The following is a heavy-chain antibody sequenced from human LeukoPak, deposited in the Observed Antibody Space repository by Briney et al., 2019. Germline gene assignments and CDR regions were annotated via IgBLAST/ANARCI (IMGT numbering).Heavy chain of an antibody. V-gene: IGHV1-69*13. CDR3: ARGYYDSSGYYLSY. Sequence: AASVTVSCKASGGTFSSYAISWVRQAPGQGLEWMGGIIPIFGTANYAQKFQGRVTITADESTSTAYMELSSLRSEDTAVCYCARGYYDSSGYYLSYWGQGTLVTVSS. CDR2: IIPIFGTA. D-gene: IGHD3-22*01. J-gene: IGHJ4*02. CDR1: GGTFSSYA.